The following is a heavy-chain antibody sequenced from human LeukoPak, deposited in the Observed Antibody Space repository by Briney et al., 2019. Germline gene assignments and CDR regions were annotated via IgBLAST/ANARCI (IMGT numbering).Heavy chain of an antibody. V-gene: IGHV4-34*01. CDR1: AGSFSGYY. J-gene: IGHJ4*02. CDR3: ARGLANYYDSSGYYLDY. Sequence: SETLSLTCADYAGSFSGYYWSWIRQPPGKGLERIGEINHSGSTNYNPSLKSRVTISVDTSKNQFSLKLSSVTAADTAVYYCARGLANYYDSSGYYLDYWGQGTLVTVSS. D-gene: IGHD3-22*01. CDR2: INHSGST.